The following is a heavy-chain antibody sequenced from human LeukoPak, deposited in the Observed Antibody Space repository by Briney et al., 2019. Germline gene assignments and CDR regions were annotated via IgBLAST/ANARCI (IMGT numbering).Heavy chain of an antibody. J-gene: IGHJ3*02. CDR2: ISSSSSTI. D-gene: IGHD3-22*01. V-gene: IGHV3-48*04. CDR3: ARDDSSGYGGAFDI. Sequence: GGSLRLSCAASGFTFSSYSMNWVRQAPGKGLEWVSYISSSSSTIYYADSVKGRFTISRDNAKNSLYLQMNSLRAEDTAVYYCARDDSSGYGGAFDIWGQGTMVTVSS. CDR1: GFTFSSYS.